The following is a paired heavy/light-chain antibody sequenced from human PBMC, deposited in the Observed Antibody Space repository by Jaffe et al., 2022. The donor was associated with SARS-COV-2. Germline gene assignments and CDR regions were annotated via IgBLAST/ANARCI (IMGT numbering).Heavy chain of an antibody. CDR3: TRDWSGPGDY. D-gene: IGHD3-10*01. CDR2: IKSKTGGGTT. V-gene: IGHV3-15*01. Sequence: EVQLVESGGGLAKPGGSLRLSCAASGFTFTNAWMSWVRQAPGKGLQWVGQIKSKTGGGTTDYAAPVEGRFTISRDDSKNTVYLQMNSLKTEDTGTYYCTRDWSGPGDYWGQGTMVTVSS. CDR1: GFTFTNAW. J-gene: IGHJ4*02.
Light chain of an antibody. Sequence: DIQMTQSPSSLSASVGDRVTITCRASQGISNDLGWFQQKPGKAPKRLIHAASSQQSGVPSRFSGSGSGTEFTLTISSLQPEDFATYYCLQYNIYPPTFGQGTKVEIK. J-gene: IGKJ1*01. CDR2: AAS. CDR1: QGISND. CDR3: LQYNIYPPT. V-gene: IGKV1-17*01.